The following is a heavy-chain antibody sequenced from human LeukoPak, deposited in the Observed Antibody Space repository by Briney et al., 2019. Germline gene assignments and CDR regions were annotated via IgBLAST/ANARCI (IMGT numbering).Heavy chain of an antibody. V-gene: IGHV2-70*04. CDR1: GFSLTTSGMR. CDR2: IDWDDDK. D-gene: IGHD1-7*01. CDR3: ARLPGGTGNYLFDY. Sequence: SGPTLVNPTQTLTLTCTFSGFSLTTSGMRVNWIRQPPGEALEWLARIDWDDDKYYSTSLRTRLTISKDSSKNLVVLTMTNMGPVDTATYYCARLPGGTGNYLFDYWGQGIPVTVSS. J-gene: IGHJ4*02.